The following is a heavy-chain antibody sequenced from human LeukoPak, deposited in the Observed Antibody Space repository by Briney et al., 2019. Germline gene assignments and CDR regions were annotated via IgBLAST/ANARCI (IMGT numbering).Heavy chain of an antibody. D-gene: IGHD6-13*01. CDR2: IYYSGST. CDR3: ARLGGGSSWYADY. Sequence: SETLPLTCTVSGGSISSSSYYWGWIRQPPGKGLEWIGSIYYSGSTYYNPSLKSRVTISVDTSKNQFSLKLSSVTAADTAVYYCARLGGGSSWYADYWGQGTLVTVSS. CDR1: GGSISSSSYY. J-gene: IGHJ4*02. V-gene: IGHV4-39*01.